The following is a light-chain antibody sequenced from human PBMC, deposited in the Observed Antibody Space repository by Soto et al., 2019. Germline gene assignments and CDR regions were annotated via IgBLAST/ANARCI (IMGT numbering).Light chain of an antibody. CDR3: QQYNNCPPT. V-gene: IGKV3-15*01. J-gene: IGKJ5*01. CDR2: GAS. Sequence: EIVMTQSPATLSVSPGERATLSCRASQSVSSNLAWYQQKPGQAPRLLIYGASTRATGIPARFSGSGSGTEFTHTISSLQSEDFAVYYCQQYNNCPPTFGQGTRLEIK. CDR1: QSVSSN.